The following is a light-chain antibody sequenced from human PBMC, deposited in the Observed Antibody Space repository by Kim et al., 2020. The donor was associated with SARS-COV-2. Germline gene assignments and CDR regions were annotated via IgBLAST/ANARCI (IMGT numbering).Light chain of an antibody. Sequence: EIVMTQSPATLSVSPGERATLSCRASQSVSSNLAWYQQKPGQAPRFLIYGASTRATGIPARFSGSGSGTEFTLTISSLQSEDFAVYYCHQYNNWPRTFGQGTKVEIK. J-gene: IGKJ1*01. CDR1: QSVSSN. V-gene: IGKV3-15*01. CDR3: HQYNNWPRT. CDR2: GAS.